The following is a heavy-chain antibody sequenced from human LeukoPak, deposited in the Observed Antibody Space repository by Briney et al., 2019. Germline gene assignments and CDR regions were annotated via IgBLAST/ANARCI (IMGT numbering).Heavy chain of an antibody. J-gene: IGHJ4*02. D-gene: IGHD3-10*01. CDR2: MKPNSGNT. CDR1: GYTLTSYD. Sequence: TSVKVSCKASGYTLTSYDINWVRQAPGQGLEWMGWMKPNSGNTGYAQKFQGRVTMTRNTSISTAYMELSSLRSEDTAVYYCARGPYYYGSGSYYNNYWGQGTLVTVSS. CDR3: ARGPYYYGSGSYYNNY. V-gene: IGHV1-8*01.